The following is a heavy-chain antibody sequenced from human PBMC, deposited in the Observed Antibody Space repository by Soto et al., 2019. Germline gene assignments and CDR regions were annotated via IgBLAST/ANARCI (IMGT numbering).Heavy chain of an antibody. CDR1: GYAFTTYG. Sequence: QVHLVQSGAEVKKPGASVKVSCKGSGYAFTTYGITWVRQAPGQGVEWIGWFSAQDVNTNYSRKLPGRVTVTRDTSTSTAYMEVRGLRLGNTVVYSCARGRHGDYWGQAALVTVSS. J-gene: IGHJ4*02. CDR2: FSAQDVNT. CDR3: ARGRHGDY. V-gene: IGHV1-18*01.